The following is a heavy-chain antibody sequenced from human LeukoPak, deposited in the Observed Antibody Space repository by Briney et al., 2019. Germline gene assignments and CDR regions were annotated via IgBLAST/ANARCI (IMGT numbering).Heavy chain of an antibody. D-gene: IGHD3-22*01. Sequence: PSETLSLTCTVSGGSISSYYWSWIRQPPGKGLEWIGYIYYSGGTNYNPSLKSRVTISVDTSKYQFSLKLSSVTAADTAVYYCARGQQDSISGFDYWGQGTLVTVSS. CDR1: GGSISSYY. J-gene: IGHJ4*02. CDR3: ARGQQDSISGFDY. CDR2: IYYSGGT. V-gene: IGHV4-59*01.